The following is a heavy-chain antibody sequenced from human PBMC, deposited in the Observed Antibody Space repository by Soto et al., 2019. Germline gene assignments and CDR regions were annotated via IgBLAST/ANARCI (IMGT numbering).Heavy chain of an antibody. CDR2: GST. D-gene: IGHD5-12*01. Sequence: GSTYYNPSLKSRVTISVDTSKNQFSLKLSSVTAADTAVYYCARATFNVEMATELDYWGQGTLVTVSS. J-gene: IGHJ4*02. CDR3: ARATFNVEMATELDY. V-gene: IGHV4-31*02.